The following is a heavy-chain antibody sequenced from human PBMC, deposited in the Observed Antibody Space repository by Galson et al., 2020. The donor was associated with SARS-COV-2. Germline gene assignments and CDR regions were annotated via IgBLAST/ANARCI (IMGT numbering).Heavy chain of an antibody. CDR3: ARESRYDFWSGYPSALSV. Sequence: GGSLRLSCAASGFTFSSYAMHWVRQAPGKGLEWVAVISYDGSNKYYADSVKGRFTISRDNSKNTLYLQMNSLRAEDTAVYYCARESRYDFWSGYPSALSVWGKGTTVTVSS. CDR2: ISYDGSNK. D-gene: IGHD3-3*01. J-gene: IGHJ6*04. V-gene: IGHV3-30*04. CDR1: GFTFSSYA.